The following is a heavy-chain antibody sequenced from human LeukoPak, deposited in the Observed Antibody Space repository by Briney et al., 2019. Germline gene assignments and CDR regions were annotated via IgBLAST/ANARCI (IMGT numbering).Heavy chain of an antibody. D-gene: IGHD3-3*01. J-gene: IGHJ5*02. CDR3: ARDYPYYDFLDP. CDR1: GYTFTSYG. Sequence: ASVTVSCKASGYTFTSYGISWVRQAPGQGLEWMGWISAYNGGTNYAQKLQGRVTMTTDTSTSTAYMELRSLRSDDTAVYYCARDYPYYDFLDPWGQGTLVTVSS. V-gene: IGHV1-18*01. CDR2: ISAYNGGT.